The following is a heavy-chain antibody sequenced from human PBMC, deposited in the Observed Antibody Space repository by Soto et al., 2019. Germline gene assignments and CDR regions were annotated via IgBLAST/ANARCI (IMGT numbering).Heavy chain of an antibody. CDR2: ISGSGGST. V-gene: IGHV3-23*01. CDR1: GFTFSSYA. CDR3: AKSLQLRITIFGVVLAPFDY. J-gene: IGHJ4*02. Sequence: PGGSLRLSCAASGFTFSSYAMSWVRQAPGKGLEWVSAISGSGGSTYYADSVKGRFTISRDNSKNTLYLQMNSLRAEDTAVYYCAKSLQLRITIFGVVLAPFDYWGQGTLVTVSS. D-gene: IGHD3-3*01.